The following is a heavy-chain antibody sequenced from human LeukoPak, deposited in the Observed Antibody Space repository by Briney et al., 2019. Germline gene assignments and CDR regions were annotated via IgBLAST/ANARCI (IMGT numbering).Heavy chain of an antibody. CDR2: TYFRAKWHS. D-gene: IGHD6-19*01. Sequence: SQTLSLTCAISGDNVSGNTATWNWIRQSPSSGLEWLGRTYFRAKWHSEYAVFVKSRLIINADTSKNQFSLQLKSVTPEDTAVYYCARSLRSGSVAFDFWGQGILVTVSS. V-gene: IGHV6-1*01. CDR1: GDNVSGNTAT. CDR3: ARSLRSGSVAFDF. J-gene: IGHJ4*02.